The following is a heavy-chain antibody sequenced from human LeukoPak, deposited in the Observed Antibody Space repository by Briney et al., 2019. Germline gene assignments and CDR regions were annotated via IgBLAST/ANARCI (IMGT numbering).Heavy chain of an antibody. CDR1: GFTFSSYE. Sequence: GGSLRLSCAASGFTFSSYEMNWVRQAPGKGLEWLSYISGHGGVIQYADSVKGRFTISRDNAKNLLYLQMDSLRVEDTAIYYCARDPRTVRIWGQGTLVTVSS. V-gene: IGHV3-48*03. D-gene: IGHD1-1*01. CDR2: ISGHGGVI. CDR3: ARDPRTVRI. J-gene: IGHJ4*02.